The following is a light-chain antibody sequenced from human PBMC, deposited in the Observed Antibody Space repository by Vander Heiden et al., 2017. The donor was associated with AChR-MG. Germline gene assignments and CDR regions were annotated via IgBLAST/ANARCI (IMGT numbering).Light chain of an antibody. CDR3: QQGSNWPLT. V-gene: IGKV3-11*01. CDR1: QSVSSF. J-gene: IGKJ4*01. Sequence: IVLTQSPATLSLSPGQSASLSCRASQSVSSFLAWYQQKPGQSPRLLIYDASNRATGIPARFSGSGSGTDFTLTISSLEPEDFAVYYCQQGSNWPLTFGGGTKVEIK. CDR2: DAS.